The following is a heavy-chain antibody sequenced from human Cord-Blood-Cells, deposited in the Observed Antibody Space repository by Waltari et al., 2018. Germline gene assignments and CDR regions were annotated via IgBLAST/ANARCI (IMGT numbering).Heavy chain of an antibody. CDR1: GYTFTSYG. CDR2: ISAYNGNT. Sequence: QVQLVQSGAEVKKPGASVKVSCKASGYTFTSYGISWVRQAPGQGLEWMGWISAYNGNTNYARKRQGRVTMTTDTSTSTAYMELRSLRSDDTAVYYCASHTRGYDRGADAFDIWGQGTMVTVSS. CDR3: ASHTRGYDRGADAFDI. V-gene: IGHV1-18*01. J-gene: IGHJ3*02. D-gene: IGHD5-12*01.